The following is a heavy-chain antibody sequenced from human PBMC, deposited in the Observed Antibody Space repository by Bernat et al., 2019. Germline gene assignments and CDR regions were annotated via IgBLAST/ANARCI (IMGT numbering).Heavy chain of an antibody. CDR3: AKFRSIVYYNYYMDV. V-gene: IGHV3-23*04. D-gene: IGHD3-16*02. CDR1: GFTFRTYA. Sequence: EVPLVDSGGGLVQPGGSLRLSCAASGFTFRTYAMTWVRQAPGKGLEWVSSISGSGGSIYYADSVKGRFTISRDNSKTTLYLQMNSLRADDTAVYYCAKFRSIVYYNYYMDVWGKGTTVTVSS. J-gene: IGHJ6*03. CDR2: ISGSGGSI.